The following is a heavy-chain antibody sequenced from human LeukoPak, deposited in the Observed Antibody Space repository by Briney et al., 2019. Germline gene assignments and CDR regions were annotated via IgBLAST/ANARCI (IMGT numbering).Heavy chain of an antibody. CDR1: GYSFTSYW. V-gene: IGHV5-51*01. CDR3: ASFSGGSSKASDSSGWYWVDY. CDR2: IYPGDSDT. D-gene: IGHD6-19*01. Sequence: GESLKISCKGSGYSFTSYWIGWVRQMPGKGLEWMGIIYPGDSDTRYSPSFQGQVTISADKSISTAYLQWSSLKASDTAMYYCASFSGGSSKASDSSGWYWVDYWGQGTLVTVSS. J-gene: IGHJ4*02.